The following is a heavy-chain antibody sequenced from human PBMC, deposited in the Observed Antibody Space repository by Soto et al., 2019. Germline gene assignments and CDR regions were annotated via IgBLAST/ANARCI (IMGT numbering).Heavy chain of an antibody. D-gene: IGHD3-22*01. V-gene: IGHV1-3*04. J-gene: IGHJ4*02. CDR3: ARPKDYEDCLDL. Sequence: ASVKVSCKASGYAFTRFTIHWVRQAPGQRLEWMGSINTGNGNTRFLQKFQGRVTFTRDTSANTAYMELSSLISEDTAVYYCARPKDYEDCLDLWGQGTLVTVSS. CDR1: GYAFTRFT. CDR2: INTGNGNT.